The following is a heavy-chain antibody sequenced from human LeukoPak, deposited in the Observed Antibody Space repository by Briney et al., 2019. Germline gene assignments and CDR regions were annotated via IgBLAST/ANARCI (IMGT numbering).Heavy chain of an antibody. V-gene: IGHV1-69*04. J-gene: IGHJ6*02. D-gene: IGHD3-9*01. Sequence: GASVKVSCKASGGTFSSYAISWVRQAPGQGLEWMGRIIPILGIANYAQKFQGRVTITADKSTSTAYMELSSLRSEDTAVYYCARDASEGLRYFDWTEYGMDVWGQXTXVTVSS. CDR2: IIPILGIA. CDR3: ARDASEGLRYFDWTEYGMDV. CDR1: GGTFSSYA.